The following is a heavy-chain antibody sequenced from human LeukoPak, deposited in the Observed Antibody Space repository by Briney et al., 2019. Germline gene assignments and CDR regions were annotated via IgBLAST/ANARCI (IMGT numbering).Heavy chain of an antibody. CDR2: INPNSGCT. CDR3: AREPVYDFWSGYLREAYYYDSSGYAY. J-gene: IGHJ4*02. V-gene: IGHV1-2*02. D-gene: IGHD3-22*01. Sequence: GASVKVSCKASGYTFTGYYMHWVRQAPGQGLEWMGWINPNSGCTNYAQKFQGRVTMTRDTSISTAYMELSRLRSDDTAVYYCAREPVYDFWSGYLREAYYYDSSGYAYWGQGTLVTVSS. CDR1: GYTFTGYY.